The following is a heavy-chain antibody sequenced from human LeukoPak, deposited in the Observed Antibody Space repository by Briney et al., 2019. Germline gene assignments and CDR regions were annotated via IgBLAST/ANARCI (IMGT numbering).Heavy chain of an antibody. CDR3: AKDSSGWYSAFDY. Sequence: GGSLRLPCAASGFTFSSYGMHWVRQAPGKGLEWVALISYDGSNKYYADSVKGRFTISRDNSKNTLYLQMNSLRGEDTAVYYCAKDSSGWYSAFDYWGQGTLVTVSS. J-gene: IGHJ4*02. CDR2: ISYDGSNK. D-gene: IGHD6-19*01. CDR1: GFTFSSYG. V-gene: IGHV3-30*18.